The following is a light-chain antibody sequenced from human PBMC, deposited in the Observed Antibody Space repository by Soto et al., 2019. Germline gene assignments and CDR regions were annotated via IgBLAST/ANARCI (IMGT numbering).Light chain of an antibody. CDR3: QQSYNTPQT. CDR2: ATD. CDR1: QTITKY. Sequence: DIQMTQSPSSLSASVGDRVTITCRASQTITKYLNWYQQQSGKAPKLLIYATDTLQSGVPSRFSGSGSGTDYTLTISSLQPEDFATYYCQQSYNTPQTFGQGTKVDLK. V-gene: IGKV1-39*01. J-gene: IGKJ1*01.